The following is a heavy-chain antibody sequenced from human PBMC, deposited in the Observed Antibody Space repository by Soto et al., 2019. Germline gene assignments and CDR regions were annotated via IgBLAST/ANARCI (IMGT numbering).Heavy chain of an antibody. V-gene: IGHV4-30-4*01. Sequence: PSETLSLTCTVSGDSLSSGDYYWSWIRQPPGKGLEWIGYITYSGFTYNNPSLKSRLSISVDTSKNQFSLRLSSVTAADTAVFYCARGTRIASAGYYFDFWGPGTLVTVS. CDR2: ITYSGFT. D-gene: IGHD6-25*01. J-gene: IGHJ4*02. CDR3: ARGTRIASAGYYFDF. CDR1: GDSLSSGDYY.